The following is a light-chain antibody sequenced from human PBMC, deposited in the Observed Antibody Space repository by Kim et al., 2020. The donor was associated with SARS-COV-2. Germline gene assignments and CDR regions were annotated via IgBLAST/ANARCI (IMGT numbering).Light chain of an antibody. V-gene: IGLV3-21*04. Sequence: PGKTARITCGGNNIGSKSVHWYQQKPGQAPGLVIYYDSDRPSGIPERFSGSNSGNTATLTISRVEAGDEADYYCQVWDSSSDPYYVFGTGTKVTVL. CDR3: QVWDSSSDPYYV. CDR1: NIGSKS. CDR2: YDS. J-gene: IGLJ1*01.